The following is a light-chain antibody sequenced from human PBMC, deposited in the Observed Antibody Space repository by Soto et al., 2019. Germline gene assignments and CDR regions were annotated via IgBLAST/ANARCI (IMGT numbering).Light chain of an antibody. CDR1: SGHSSYA. Sequence: QLVLTQSPSASASLGASVKLTCTLSSGHSSYAIAWHQQQPEKGPRYLMKLNSDGSHSKGDGIPDRFSGSSSGAERYLTISSLQSEDEADYYCQTWGTGFSYVFGTGTQLTVL. CDR2: LNSDGSH. V-gene: IGLV4-69*01. CDR3: QTWGTGFSYV. J-gene: IGLJ1*01.